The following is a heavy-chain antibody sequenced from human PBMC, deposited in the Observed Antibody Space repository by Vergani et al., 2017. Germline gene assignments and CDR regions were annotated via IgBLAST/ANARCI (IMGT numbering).Heavy chain of an antibody. CDR2: ISWNSGSI. J-gene: IGHJ5*02. Sequence: EVQLVESGGGLVQPGRSLRLSCAASGFTFDDYAMHWVRQAPGKGLEWVSGISWNSGSIGYADSVKGRFTISRDNAKNSLYLQMYSLRAEDTALYYCAKEYYDILTGYYSGWFDPWGQGTLVTVSS. V-gene: IGHV3-9*01. D-gene: IGHD3-9*01. CDR1: GFTFDDYA. CDR3: AKEYYDILTGYYSGWFDP.